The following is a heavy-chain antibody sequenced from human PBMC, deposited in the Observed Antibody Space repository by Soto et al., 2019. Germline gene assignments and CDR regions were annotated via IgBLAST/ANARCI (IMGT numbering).Heavy chain of an antibody. CDR1: GFTFNTYG. CDR3: AKGRSYYGSGSQDY. D-gene: IGHD3-10*01. V-gene: IGHV3-30*18. J-gene: IGHJ4*02. CDR2: ISYDGSNK. Sequence: GGSLRLSCAASGFTFNTYGMHWVRHAPGKGLEWVAVISYDGSNKYYADSVEGRFTISRDNSKNTVYLQMDSLRPDDTAVFYCAKGRSYYGSGSQDYWGQGTLVTVSS.